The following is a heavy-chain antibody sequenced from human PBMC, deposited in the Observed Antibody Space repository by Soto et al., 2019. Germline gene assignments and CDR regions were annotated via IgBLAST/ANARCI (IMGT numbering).Heavy chain of an antibody. CDR1: GGSISSSSYY. D-gene: IGHD6-13*01. CDR3: AREMRYSSSWYDHLGAFDI. V-gene: IGHV4-39*02. Sequence: PSETLSLTCTVSGGSISSSSYYWGWIRQPPGKGLEWIGSIYYSGSTYYNPSLKSRVTISVDTSKNQFSLKLSSVTAADTAVYYCAREMRYSSSWYDHLGAFDIWGQGTMVTVSS. CDR2: IYYSGST. J-gene: IGHJ3*02.